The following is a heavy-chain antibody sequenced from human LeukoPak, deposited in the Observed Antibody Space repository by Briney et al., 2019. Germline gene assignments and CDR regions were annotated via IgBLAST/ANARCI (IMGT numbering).Heavy chain of an antibody. CDR2: VPYDGTKQ. D-gene: IGHD3-10*01. V-gene: IGHV3-30*18. J-gene: IGHJ4*02. CDR3: AKSTMVRGGLGIFDY. Sequence: ARSLRLSCAASGFIFSTYGMHWVRQAPGEGLEWVAVVPYDGTKQYYADSVKGRFTISRDNSKNTLYLHMNSLRAEDTAVYYCAKSTMVRGGLGIFDYWGQGTLVTVAS. CDR1: GFIFSTYG.